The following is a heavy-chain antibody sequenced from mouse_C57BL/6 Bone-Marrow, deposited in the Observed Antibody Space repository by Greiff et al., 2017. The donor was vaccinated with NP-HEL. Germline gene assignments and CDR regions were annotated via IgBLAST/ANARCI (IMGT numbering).Heavy chain of an antibody. CDR2: IYPGDGDT. J-gene: IGHJ4*01. CDR3: ARWGNSGDY. Sequence: VQLQQSGPELVKPGASVKISCKASGYAFSSSWMNWVKQRPGKGLEWIGRIYPGDGDTNYNGKFKGKATLTADKSSSTAYMQLSSLTSEDSAVYFCARWGNSGDYWGQGTSVTVSS. V-gene: IGHV1-82*01. D-gene: IGHD2-1*01. CDR1: GYAFSSSW.